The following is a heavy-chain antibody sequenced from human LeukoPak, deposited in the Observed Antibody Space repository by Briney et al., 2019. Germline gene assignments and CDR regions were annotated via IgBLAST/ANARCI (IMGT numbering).Heavy chain of an antibody. CDR3: ARVYYSNSYDYWYFDL. CDR1: GGSISGYY. J-gene: IGHJ2*01. V-gene: IGHV4-59*01. Sequence: SETLSLTCIVSGGSISGYYWSWIRQPPGKGLEWIGYLHYSGSTNYNPSLKSRVTISVDTSKNQFSLKLSSVTAADTAVYYCARVYYSNSYDYWYFDLWGRGTLVTVSS. CDR2: LHYSGST. D-gene: IGHD6-13*01.